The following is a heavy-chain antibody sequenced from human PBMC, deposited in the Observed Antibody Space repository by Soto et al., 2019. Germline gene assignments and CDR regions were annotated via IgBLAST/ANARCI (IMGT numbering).Heavy chain of an antibody. CDR3: VRGLAVVDNWFDP. J-gene: IGHJ5*02. V-gene: IGHV4-31*03. CDR1: GGSISSGGYY. CDR2: IYYSGST. Sequence: QVQLQESGPGLVKPSQTLSLTCTVSGGSISSGGYYWSWIRQHPGKGLEWIGYIYYSGSTYYNPSLKSRVTISVDTSKNQCSLKLSSVTAADTAVYYCVRGLAVVDNWFDPWGQGTLVSVSS. D-gene: IGHD2-15*01.